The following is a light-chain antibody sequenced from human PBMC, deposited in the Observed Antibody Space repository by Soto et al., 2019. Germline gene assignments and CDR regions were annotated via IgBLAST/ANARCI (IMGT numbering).Light chain of an antibody. CDR2: GAS. CDR1: QSISSSY. J-gene: IGKJ1*01. V-gene: IGKV3-20*01. Sequence: EIVLTQSPGTLSLSPGERATLSCRASQSISSSYLARYLAWYQQKAGQAPRLLIYGASSRATGIPDRFSGSGSGTDFTLTISRLEPEDFAVYYCQQYGSSPWTFGQGTKVEIK. CDR3: QQYGSSPWT.